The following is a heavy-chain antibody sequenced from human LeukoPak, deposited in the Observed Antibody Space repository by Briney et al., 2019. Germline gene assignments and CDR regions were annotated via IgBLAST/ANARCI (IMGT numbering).Heavy chain of an antibody. Sequence: PGGSLRLSCAASGFTFSDYYTSWIRQAPGKGLEWVSCISSSGSTIYYADSVKGRFTISRDNAENSLYLQMNSLRAEDTAVYYCARDSRYYGMDVWGQGTTVTVSS. J-gene: IGHJ6*02. V-gene: IGHV3-11*01. CDR2: ISSSGSTI. CDR3: ARDSRYYGMDV. CDR1: GFTFSDYY.